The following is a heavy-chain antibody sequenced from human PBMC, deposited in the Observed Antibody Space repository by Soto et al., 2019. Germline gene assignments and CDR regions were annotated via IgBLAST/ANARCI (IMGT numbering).Heavy chain of an antibody. CDR1: GGSISSYY. J-gene: IGHJ2*01. Sequence: LSLTCTVSGGSISSYYWSWIRQPPGKGLEWIGYIYYSGSTNYNPSLKSRVTISVDTSKNQFSLKLSSVTAADTAVYYCAKRASGSSNWYFDLWGRGTLVTVSS. CDR3: AKRASGSSNWYFDL. CDR2: IYYSGST. V-gene: IGHV4-59*01. D-gene: IGHD2-2*01.